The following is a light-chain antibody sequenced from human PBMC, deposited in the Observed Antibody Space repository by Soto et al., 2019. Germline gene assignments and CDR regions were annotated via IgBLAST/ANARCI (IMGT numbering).Light chain of an antibody. CDR3: CSYTGGTTAYV. CDR1: SSDVGGYNY. Sequence: QSALTQPASVSGSPGQSITISCTGTSSDVGGYNYVSWYQHHPGKAPKLLIYEDSKRPSGVSNRFSGSKSGDTASLTISGLQAEDEADYYCCSYTGGTTAYVFGTGTKVTVL. J-gene: IGLJ1*01. V-gene: IGLV2-14*01. CDR2: EDS.